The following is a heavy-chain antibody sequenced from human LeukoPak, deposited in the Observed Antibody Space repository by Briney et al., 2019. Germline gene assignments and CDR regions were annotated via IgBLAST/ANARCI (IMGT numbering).Heavy chain of an antibody. V-gene: IGHV1-69*13. CDR3: ARTRTEYCSSTSCYRHYYYGMDV. CDR1: GGTFISYA. D-gene: IGHD2-2*01. Sequence: SVKVSCKASGGTFISYAISWVRQAPGQGLEWMGGIIPIFGTANYAQKFQGRVTITADESTSTAYMELSSLRSEDTAVYYCARTRTEYCSSTSCYRHYYYGMDVWGKGTTVTVSS. J-gene: IGHJ6*04. CDR2: IIPIFGTA.